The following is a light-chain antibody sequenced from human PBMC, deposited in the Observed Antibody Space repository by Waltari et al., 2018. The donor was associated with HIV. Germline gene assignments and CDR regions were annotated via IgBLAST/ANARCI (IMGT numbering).Light chain of an antibody. V-gene: IGLV1-40*01. CDR2: ETT. CDR1: SSNIGAGYE. Sequence: QSVLTQPPSVSGAPGQGVTIPCTGSSSNIGAGYEIQWYQQFPGTAPKLLIYETTNRPSGVPYRCSGSKSGTSASLAITGLQADDEADYYCQSYDNGLSASVFGGGTKVTVL. J-gene: IGLJ3*02. CDR3: QSYDNGLSASV.